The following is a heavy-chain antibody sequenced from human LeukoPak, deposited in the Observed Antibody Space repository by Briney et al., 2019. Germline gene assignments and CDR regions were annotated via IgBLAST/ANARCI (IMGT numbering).Heavy chain of an antibody. CDR2: FYHSGGT. V-gene: IGHV4-59*12. Sequence: SETLSLTCTVSGGSISSYYWSWIRQTPGKGLEWVGHFYHSGGTNYNPSLKSRVAISIDKSKNQFSLKLRSVTAADTAVYYCASKVSYDILTGSEDWFDPWGQGTLVTVSS. CDR3: ASKVSYDILTGSEDWFDP. J-gene: IGHJ5*02. D-gene: IGHD3-9*01. CDR1: GGSISSYY.